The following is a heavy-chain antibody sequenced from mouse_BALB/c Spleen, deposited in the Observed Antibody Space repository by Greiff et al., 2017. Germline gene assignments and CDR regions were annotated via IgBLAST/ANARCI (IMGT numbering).Heavy chain of an antibody. CDR2: ISSGGGST. CDR1: GFAFSSYD. Sequence: EVHLVESGGGLVKPGGSLKLSCAASGFAFSSYDMSWVRQTPEKRLEWVAYISSGGGSTYYPDTVKGRFTISRDNAKNTLYLQMSSLKSEDTAMYYCARHGRSHYFDYWGQGTTLTVSS. CDR3: ARHGRSHYFDY. J-gene: IGHJ2*01. V-gene: IGHV5-12-1*01.